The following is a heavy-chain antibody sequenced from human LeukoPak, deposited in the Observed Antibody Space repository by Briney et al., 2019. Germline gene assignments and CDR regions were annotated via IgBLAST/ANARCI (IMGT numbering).Heavy chain of an antibody. D-gene: IGHD3-10*01. CDR1: GFTFSADW. CDR2: INQDGSEK. CDR3: AGERSGSYTLGWFDP. Sequence: PGGSLRLSCAPSGFTFSADWMSWVRQAPGKGLEWVASINQDGSEKYYVDSLKGRFTISRDNTKKSLYLQMNSLRAEDTAVYYCAGERSGSYTLGWFDPWGQGTLVTVSS. V-gene: IGHV3-7*03. J-gene: IGHJ5*02.